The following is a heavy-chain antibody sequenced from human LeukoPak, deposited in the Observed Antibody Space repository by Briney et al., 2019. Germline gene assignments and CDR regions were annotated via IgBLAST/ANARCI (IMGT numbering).Heavy chain of an antibody. CDR2: INPNSGGT. V-gene: IGHV1-2*06. Sequence: ASVKVSCRASGYTFTGYYMHWVRQAPGQGLEWMGRINPNSGGTNYAQKFQGRVTMTRETSISTAYMELSRLRSDDTAVYYCARDSVVTTDPAFDIWGQGTMVTVSS. CDR3: ARDSVVTTDPAFDI. J-gene: IGHJ3*02. D-gene: IGHD2-21*02. CDR1: GYTFTGYY.